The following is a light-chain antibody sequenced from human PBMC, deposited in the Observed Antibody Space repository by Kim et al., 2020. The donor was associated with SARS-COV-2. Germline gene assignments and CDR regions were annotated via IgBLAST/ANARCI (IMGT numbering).Light chain of an antibody. CDR3: QQYGSSPQT. Sequence: SPGERATLACRASQSVSSSYLAWYQQKPGQPPRLLIYGASSRATGIPDRFSGSGSGTDFTLTISRLDPEDFAVYYCQQYGSSPQTFGQGTKVDIK. CDR1: QSVSSSY. CDR2: GAS. J-gene: IGKJ1*01. V-gene: IGKV3-20*01.